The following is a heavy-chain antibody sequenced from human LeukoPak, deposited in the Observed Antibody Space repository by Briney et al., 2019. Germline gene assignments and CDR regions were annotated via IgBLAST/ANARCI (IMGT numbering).Heavy chain of an antibody. V-gene: IGHV1-18*04. J-gene: IGHJ4*02. CDR2: ISAYNGNT. D-gene: IGHD2-21*02. CDR3: ARAECGGDCYLDY. CDR1: GYTFTSYG. Sequence: ASVTVSCMAAGYTFTSYGISWVRQAPGQGLEWMGWISAYNGNTNYAQKLQGRVTMTTDTSTSTAYMELRSLRSDDTAVYYCARAECGGDCYLDYWGQGTLVTVSS.